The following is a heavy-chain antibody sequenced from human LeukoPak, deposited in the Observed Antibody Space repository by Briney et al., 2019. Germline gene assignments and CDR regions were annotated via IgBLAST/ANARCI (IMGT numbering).Heavy chain of an antibody. CDR2: VNTNTGNP. V-gene: IGHV7-4-1*02. CDR3: TSCNDSSGYFAY. J-gene: IGHJ4*02. CDR1: GYTFTDYA. Sequence: ALVKVSCKPSGYTFTDYAINWVRQAPGQGLEYVGWVNTNTGNPTYAQGFTGRFVFSSDSSVSTAYLQITSLKADDSAIYFCTSCNDSSGYFAYWGQGTLVTVSS. D-gene: IGHD3-22*01.